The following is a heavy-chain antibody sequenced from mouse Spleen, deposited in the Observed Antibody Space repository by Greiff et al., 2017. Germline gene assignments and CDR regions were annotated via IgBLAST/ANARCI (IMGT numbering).Heavy chain of an antibody. D-gene: IGHD1-1*01. CDR1: GYSITSGYY. CDR3: ARGSNPYYFDY. Sequence: VQLKESGPGLVKPSQSLSLTCSVTGYSITSGYYWNWIRQFPGNKLEWMGYISYDGSNNYNPSLKNRISITRDTSKNQFFLKLNSVTTEDTATYYCARGSNPYYFDYWGQGTTLTVSS. CDR2: ISYDGSN. V-gene: IGHV3-6*01. J-gene: IGHJ2*01.